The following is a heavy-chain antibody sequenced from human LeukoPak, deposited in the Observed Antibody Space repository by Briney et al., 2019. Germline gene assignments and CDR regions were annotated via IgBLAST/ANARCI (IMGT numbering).Heavy chain of an antibody. CDR3: AREKKECMELAAYYYYYYYMDV. V-gene: IGHV3-7*01. D-gene: IGHD1-26*01. CDR2: INQDGSEK. Sequence: GGSLRLSCAASGFTFSSYWMSWVRQAPGKGLEWVANINQDGSEKYYVDSVKGRFTISRDNAKNSLYLQMNSLRAEDTAVYYCAREKKECMELAAYYYYYYYMDVWGKGTTVTVSS. J-gene: IGHJ6*03. CDR1: GFTFSSYW.